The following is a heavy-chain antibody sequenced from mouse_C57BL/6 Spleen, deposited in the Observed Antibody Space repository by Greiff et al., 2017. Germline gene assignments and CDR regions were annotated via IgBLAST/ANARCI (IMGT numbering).Heavy chain of an antibody. D-gene: IGHD4-1*01. CDR2: ILPGSGST. V-gene: IGHV1-9*01. Sequence: VQLQQSGAELMKPGASVKLSCKATGYTFTGYWIEWVKQRPGHGLEWIGEILPGSGSTNYNAKFKGKATFTADTSSNTAYMQLSSLTTEDSAIYYGARKRGSGTGTGDYWGQGTTLTVSS. CDR1: GYTFTGYW. CDR3: ARKRGSGTGTGDY. J-gene: IGHJ2*01.